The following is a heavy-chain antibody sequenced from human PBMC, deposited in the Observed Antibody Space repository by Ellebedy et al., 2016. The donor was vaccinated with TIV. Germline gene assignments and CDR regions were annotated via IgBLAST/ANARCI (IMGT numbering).Heavy chain of an antibody. CDR2: INPILGTA. D-gene: IGHD3-10*01. CDR1: GGTSSNYV. Sequence: AASVKVSCKASGGTSSNYVISWVRQAPGQGLEWMGGINPILGTANYAQKFQGRVTISADEATSTAYMEMTSLTSEDTAVYFCARETTRWFGKNYYYDMDVWGQGTTVIVSS. V-gene: IGHV1-69*13. CDR3: ARETTRWFGKNYYYDMDV. J-gene: IGHJ6*02.